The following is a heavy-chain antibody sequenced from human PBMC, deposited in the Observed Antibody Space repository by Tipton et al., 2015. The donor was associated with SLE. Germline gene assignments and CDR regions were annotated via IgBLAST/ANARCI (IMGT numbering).Heavy chain of an antibody. J-gene: IGHJ4*02. CDR3: ARGDGYNENEVFDY. CDR1: GGSFSGYY. CDR2: INHSGST. Sequence: GLVKPSETLSLTCAVYGGSFSGYYWSWIRQPPGKGLEWIGEINHSGSTNYNPSLKSRVTISVDTSKNQFSLKLSSVTAADTAVYYCARGDGYNENEVFDYWGQGTLVTVSS. V-gene: IGHV4-34*01. D-gene: IGHD5-24*01.